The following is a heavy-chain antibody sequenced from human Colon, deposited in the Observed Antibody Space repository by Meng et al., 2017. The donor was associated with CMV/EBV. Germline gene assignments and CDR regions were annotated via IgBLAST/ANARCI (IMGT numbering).Heavy chain of an antibody. CDR2: INPVTGDT. CDR3: ATFGGDFDY. CDR1: GYTFNGYF. J-gene: IGHJ4*02. Sequence: QRVESGAGAKEPRAPAKVSCNTSGYTFNGYFMHVGRQAPGQGLEWMGWINPVTGDTSYAQKFQVRVTMTRDTSISTAYMELSSLRSDDTAVYYCATFGGDFDYWGQGTLVTVSS. V-gene: IGHV1-2*02. D-gene: IGHD3-3*01.